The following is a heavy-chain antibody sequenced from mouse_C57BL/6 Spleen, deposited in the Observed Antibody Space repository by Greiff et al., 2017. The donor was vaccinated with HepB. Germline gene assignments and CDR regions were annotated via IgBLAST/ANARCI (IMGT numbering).Heavy chain of an antibody. D-gene: IGHD2-2*01. V-gene: IGHV1-7*01. CDR2: INPSSGYT. J-gene: IGHJ4*01. Sequence: QVQLKESGAELAKPGASVKLSCKASGYTFTSYWMHWVKQRPGQGLEWIGYINPSSGYTKYNQKFKDKATLTADKSSSTAYMQLSSLTYGDSAVYYCARWLPRGDYAMDYWGQGTSVTVSS. CDR3: ARWLPRGDYAMDY. CDR1: GYTFTSYW.